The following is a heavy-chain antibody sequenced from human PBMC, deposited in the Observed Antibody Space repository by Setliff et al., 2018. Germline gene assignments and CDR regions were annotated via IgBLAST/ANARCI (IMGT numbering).Heavy chain of an antibody. CDR1: GGSINNYH. D-gene: IGHD1-26*01. Sequence: PPETLSLTCTVSGGSINNYHWNWIRQPPGKGLEWIGYVGYNGNTHYNPSLNSRVTMSVDTSKNQFSLKLTSVSAADTAVYYCARWGENSGRPDWRAFDIWGQGTMVPVSS. CDR2: VGYNGNT. V-gene: IGHV4-59*01. J-gene: IGHJ3*02. CDR3: ARWGENSGRPDWRAFDI.